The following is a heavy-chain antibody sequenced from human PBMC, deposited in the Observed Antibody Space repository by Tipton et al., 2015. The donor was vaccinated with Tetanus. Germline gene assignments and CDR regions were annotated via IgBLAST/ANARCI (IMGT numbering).Heavy chain of an antibody. CDR2: VYFSGTP. CDR1: GGPMNNFY. J-gene: IGHJ6*02. V-gene: IGHV4-59*01. CDR3: ARDWEGGYGMDV. Sequence: TLSLTCTVSGGPMNNFYWTWIRQPPGKGLEWIGHVYFSGTPSYNPSLKSRVTMSLDTSKNLFSLRLTAMTAADTAVYYCARDWEGGYGMDVWGQGTTVTVSS. D-gene: IGHD1-26*01.